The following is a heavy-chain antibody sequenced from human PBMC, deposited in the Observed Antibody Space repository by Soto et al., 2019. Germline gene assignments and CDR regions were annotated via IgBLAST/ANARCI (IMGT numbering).Heavy chain of an antibody. V-gene: IGHV1-69*12. CDR3: ARESRYCSGGSCYFLPGIDY. CDR2: IIPIFGTA. CDR1: GGTFSSYA. J-gene: IGHJ4*02. D-gene: IGHD2-15*01. Sequence: QVQLVQSGAEVKKPGSSVKVSCKASGGTFSSYAISWVRQAPGQGLEWMGGIIPIFGTANYAQKFQGRVTVTAEESTSKAYMELSSLRSEDTALYYCARESRYCSGGSCYFLPGIDYWGQGTLVTVSS.